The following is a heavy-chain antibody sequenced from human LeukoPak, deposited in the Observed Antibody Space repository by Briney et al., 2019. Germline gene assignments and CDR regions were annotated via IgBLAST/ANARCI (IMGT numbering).Heavy chain of an antibody. J-gene: IGHJ4*02. D-gene: IGHD3-10*01. CDR3: ATALHGTGSYYYDY. CDR2: FDPEDGET. Sequence: GASVKVSCKVSGYTLTELSMHWVRQAPGKGLEWMGGFDPEDGETIYAQKFQGRVTMTEDTSTDTAYMELSSLRSEDTAVYYCATALHGTGSYYYDYWGQRTLVTVSS. CDR1: GYTLTELS. V-gene: IGHV1-24*01.